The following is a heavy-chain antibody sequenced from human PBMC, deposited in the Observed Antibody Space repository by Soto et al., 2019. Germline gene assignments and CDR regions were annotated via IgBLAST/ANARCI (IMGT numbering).Heavy chain of an antibody. CDR1: GFTVSSNY. Sequence: GGSLRLSCAASGFTVSSNYISWFRQAPGKGLEWVSVIYSGGNTYYTGSVRGRFTISRDNSKNTVYLQMNSLRAEDTAVYYCARDLFESGGYDLATAWGQGTLVTVSS. J-gene: IGHJ5*02. CDR2: IYSGGNT. D-gene: IGHD5-12*01. V-gene: IGHV3-53*01. CDR3: ARDLFESGGYDLATA.